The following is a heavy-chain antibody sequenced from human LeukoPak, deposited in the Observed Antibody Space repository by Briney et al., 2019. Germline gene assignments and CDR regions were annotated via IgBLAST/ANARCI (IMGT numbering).Heavy chain of an antibody. D-gene: IGHD3-22*01. CDR1: GFTFSSYS. CDR3: ARGGVHYYDSSADY. V-gene: IGHV3-21*01. Sequence: PGGSLRLSCAASGFTFSSYSMNWVRQAPGKGLEWVSSISSSSSYIYYADSVKGRFTISRDNAKNSLYLQMNSLRAEDTAVYYCARGGVHYYDSSADYWGQGTLVTVSS. J-gene: IGHJ4*02. CDR2: ISSSSSYI.